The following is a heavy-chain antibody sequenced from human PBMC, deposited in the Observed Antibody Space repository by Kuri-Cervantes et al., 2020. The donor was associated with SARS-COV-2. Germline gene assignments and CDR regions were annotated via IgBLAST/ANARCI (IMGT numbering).Heavy chain of an antibody. V-gene: IGHV3-30*07. CDR1: GFTFSSYA. CDR3: ARCPGEQQPYYYYYYMDV. CDR2: ISYDGSNK. D-gene: IGHD6-13*01. Sequence: GESLKISCAASGFTFSSYAMHWVRQAPGKGLEWVAVISYDGSNKYYADSVKGRFTISRDNSKNTLYLQMNSLRAEDTAVYYCARCPGEQQPYYYYYYMDVWGKGNMVNVSS. J-gene: IGHJ6*03.